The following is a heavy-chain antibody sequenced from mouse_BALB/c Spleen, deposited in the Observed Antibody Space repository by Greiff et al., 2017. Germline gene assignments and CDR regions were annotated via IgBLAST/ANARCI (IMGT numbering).Heavy chain of an antibody. J-gene: IGHJ4*01. CDR2: IWSGGST. V-gene: IGHV2-2*02. CDR1: GFSLTSYG. D-gene: IGHD2-4*01. CDR3: ARNSGYYDYGEGYAMDY. Sequence: VQLKESGPGLVAPSQSLSITCTVSGFSLTSYGVHWVRQSPGKGLEWLGVIWSGGSTDYNAAFISRLSISKDNSKSQVFFKMNSLQANDTAIYYCARNSGYYDYGEGYAMDYWGQGTSVTVSS.